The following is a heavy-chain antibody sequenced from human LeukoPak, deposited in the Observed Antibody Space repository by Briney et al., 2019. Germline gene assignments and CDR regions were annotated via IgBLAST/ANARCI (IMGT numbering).Heavy chain of an antibody. CDR1: GFTFSSYW. J-gene: IGHJ6*02. D-gene: IGHD1-1*01. CDR2: IKQDGSEK. Sequence: GGSLRLSCAASGFTFSSYWMSWVRQAPGKGLEWVAIIKQDGSEKYYVDSVKGRFTISRDNAKNSLYLQMNSLRAEDTAVYYCARDRVAYNMDVWGQGTTVIVSS. CDR3: ARDRVAYNMDV. V-gene: IGHV3-7*01.